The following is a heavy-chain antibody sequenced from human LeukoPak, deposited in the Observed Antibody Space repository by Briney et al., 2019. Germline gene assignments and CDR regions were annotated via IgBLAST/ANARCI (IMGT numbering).Heavy chain of an antibody. J-gene: IGHJ3*02. CDR3: ARETAEALDI. Sequence: PGGSLRLSCAASGFTLSSYAMNWVRQAPGKGLEWVSSIGSSSSSIYYADSVKGRFTISRDTAKNSLYLQVNSLRAEDTAVYYCARETAEALDIWGQGTMVTVSS. CDR2: IGSSSSSI. D-gene: IGHD1-14*01. V-gene: IGHV3-21*01. CDR1: GFTLSSYA.